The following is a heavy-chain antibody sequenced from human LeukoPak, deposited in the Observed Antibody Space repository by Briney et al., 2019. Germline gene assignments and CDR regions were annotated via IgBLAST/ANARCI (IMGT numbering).Heavy chain of an antibody. CDR3: ARGDGAEGPDY. J-gene: IGHJ4*02. CDR2: ISSSSSYI. Sequence: PGGSLRPSCAASGFTFSSYSMNWVRQAPGKGLEWVSSISSSSSYIYYADSVKGRFTISRDNAKNSLYLQMNSLRAEDTAMYYCARGDGAEGPDYWGQGTLVTVSS. D-gene: IGHD4-17*01. CDR1: GFTFSSYS. V-gene: IGHV3-21*03.